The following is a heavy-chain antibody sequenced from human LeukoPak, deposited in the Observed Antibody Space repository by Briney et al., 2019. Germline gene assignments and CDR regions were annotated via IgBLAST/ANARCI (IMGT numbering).Heavy chain of an antibody. Sequence: SETPSLTCTVSGDSITNYYWSWIRQPPGKGLEWIGYIHTSGRTNYDPSLKSRLTISIDTSRNEFSMKLSSVTAADTAVYYCARHVATTGWLTWFDPWGQGTLVTVSS. CDR1: GDSITNYY. CDR3: ARHVATTGWLTWFDP. J-gene: IGHJ5*02. V-gene: IGHV4-4*09. CDR2: IHTSGRT. D-gene: IGHD6-19*01.